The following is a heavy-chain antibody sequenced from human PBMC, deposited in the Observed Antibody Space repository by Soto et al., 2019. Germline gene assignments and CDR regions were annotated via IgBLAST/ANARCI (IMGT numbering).Heavy chain of an antibody. J-gene: IGHJ4*02. V-gene: IGHV3-33*01. CDR1: GFTFSRHG. CDR3: ARDDDYPDNGFDY. Sequence: QVQLVESGGGVVQPGTSLRLSCAASGFTFSRHGMHWVRQTPGKGLEWLAVILNDASGHWYADSVKGRFTISRDNFENTLYLQMNGLRLEATAMYYCARDDDYPDNGFDYWGQGTLVTGSS. D-gene: IGHD4-17*01. CDR2: ILNDASGH.